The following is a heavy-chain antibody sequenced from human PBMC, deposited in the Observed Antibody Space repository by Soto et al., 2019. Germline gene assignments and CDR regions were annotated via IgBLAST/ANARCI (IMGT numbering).Heavy chain of an antibody. CDR3: ARDRDYGSGSYYMRGDAFDI. D-gene: IGHD3-10*01. CDR1: GGTFSSYA. CDR2: IIPIFGTA. V-gene: IGHV1-69*13. J-gene: IGHJ3*02. Sequence: ASVKVSCKASGGTFSSYAISWVRQAPGQGLEWMGGIIPIFGTANYAQKFQGRVTITADESTSTAYMELSSLRSEDTAVYYCARDRDYGSGSYYMRGDAFDIWGQGTMVPSPQ.